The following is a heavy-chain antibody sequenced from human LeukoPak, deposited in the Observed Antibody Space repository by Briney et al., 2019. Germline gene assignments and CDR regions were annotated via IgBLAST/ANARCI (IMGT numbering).Heavy chain of an antibody. Sequence: SETLSLTCAVYGGSFSGYYWSWIRQPPGKGLEWIGEINHSGSTNYNPSLKSRVTISVDTSKNQFSLKLSSATAADTAVYYCARVRRSRSYYYYMDVWGKGTTVTISS. V-gene: IGHV4-34*01. CDR3: ARVRRSRSYYYYMDV. D-gene: IGHD5-24*01. J-gene: IGHJ6*03. CDR1: GGSFSGYY. CDR2: INHSGST.